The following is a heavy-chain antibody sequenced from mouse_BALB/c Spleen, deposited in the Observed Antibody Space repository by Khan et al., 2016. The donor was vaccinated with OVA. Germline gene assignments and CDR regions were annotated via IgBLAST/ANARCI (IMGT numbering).Heavy chain of an antibody. V-gene: IGHV1S136*01. CDR2: INPYNDGS. J-gene: IGHJ3*01. D-gene: IGHD1-1*01. CDR1: GYTFTNYI. Sequence: EVKLLESGPELVKPGASVKMSCKASGYTFTNYIIHWVKQKPGQGLEWIGYINPYNDGSKYNEKFKGKATLTSDKSSSTAYMELSGLTSEDSAVYYCARVYGSSFWFAYWGQGTLVTVSA. CDR3: ARVYGSSFWFAY.